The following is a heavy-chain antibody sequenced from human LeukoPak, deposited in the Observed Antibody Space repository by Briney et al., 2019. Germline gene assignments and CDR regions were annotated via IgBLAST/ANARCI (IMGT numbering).Heavy chain of an antibody. Sequence: ASVKVSCKASGYTFTAYYMHWVRQAPGQGLEWVGWINPNSGGTNYAQKFQGRGTMTRDTSISTAYMQLSRLRSDDTAVYYCARELAARPYYFDYWGQGTLVTVSS. V-gene: IGHV1-2*02. D-gene: IGHD6-6*01. J-gene: IGHJ4*02. CDR1: GYTFTAYY. CDR2: INPNSGGT. CDR3: ARELAARPYYFDY.